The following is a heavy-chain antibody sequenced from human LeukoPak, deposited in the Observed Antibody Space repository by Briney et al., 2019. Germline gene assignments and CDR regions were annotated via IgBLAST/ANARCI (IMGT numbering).Heavy chain of an antibody. CDR2: ISSSSSTI. J-gene: IGHJ4*02. V-gene: IGHV3-48*01. Sequence: GGSLRLSCAASGFTFSSYSMNWVRQAPGKGLEWVSYISSSSSTIYHADSVEGRLTISRDNAKNSLYLQMNSLRAEDTAVYYCARGRSAVAGIYDYWGQGTLVTVSS. CDR3: ARGRSAVAGIYDY. D-gene: IGHD6-19*01. CDR1: GFTFSSYS.